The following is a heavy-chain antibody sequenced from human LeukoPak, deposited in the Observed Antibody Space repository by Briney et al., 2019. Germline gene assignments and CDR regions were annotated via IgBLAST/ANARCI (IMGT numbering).Heavy chain of an antibody. CDR2: IKSDGSDT. CDR1: GFTLSSYW. CDR3: ARGYSSGLHFDY. V-gene: IGHV3-74*01. D-gene: IGHD6-19*01. J-gene: IGHJ4*02. Sequence: GGSLRLSCAASGFTLSSYWMHWVRHVPGKGLVWVSRIKSDGSDTRYADSVKGRFTISRDNAKNTLYLQMNSLRAEDTAVYYCARGYSSGLHFDYWGQGTPVTVSS.